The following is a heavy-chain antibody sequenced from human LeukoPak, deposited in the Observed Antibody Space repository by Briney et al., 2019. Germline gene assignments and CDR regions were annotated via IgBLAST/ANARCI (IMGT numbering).Heavy chain of an antibody. V-gene: IGHV5-51*01. CDR2: IYPGDSDT. Sequence: GESLKISCKGSGYSFPNYWIGWVRQAPGKGLEWMGIIYPGDSDTRYSPSFQGQVTISADKSISTAYLQWSSLKASDTAMYYCARHSLGGNSHMGAFDIWGQGTMVTVSS. CDR1: GYSFPNYW. CDR3: ARHSLGGNSHMGAFDI. D-gene: IGHD4-23*01. J-gene: IGHJ3*02.